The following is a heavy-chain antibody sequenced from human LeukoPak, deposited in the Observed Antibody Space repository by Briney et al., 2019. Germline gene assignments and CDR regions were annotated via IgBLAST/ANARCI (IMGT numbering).Heavy chain of an antibody. J-gene: IGHJ1*01. CDR3: ARGDCSGGSCFLPEYFQH. CDR1: GYTLTSFS. Sequence: VASVKVSCKASGYTLTSFSVSWVRQAPGQGLEWMGWISAYNGDTNYAQKLQGRVTMTTDTSTNTAYMELRSLRSDDTAVYYCARGDCSGGSCFLPEYFQHWGQGTLVTVSS. V-gene: IGHV1-18*01. D-gene: IGHD2-15*01. CDR2: ISAYNGDT.